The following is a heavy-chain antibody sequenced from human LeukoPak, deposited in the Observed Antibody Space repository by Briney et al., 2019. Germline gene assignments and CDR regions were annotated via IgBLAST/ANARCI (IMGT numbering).Heavy chain of an antibody. D-gene: IGHD3-22*01. V-gene: IGHV3-30-3*01. CDR3: ARDGGTMIVVVTYFDY. Sequence: GGSLRLSCAASGFTFSSYAMHWVRQAPGKGLEWVAVISYDGSNKYYADSVKGRFTISRDNSKNTLYLQINSLRAEDTAVYYCARDGGTMIVVVTYFDYWGQGTLVTVSS. CDR1: GFTFSSYA. J-gene: IGHJ4*02. CDR2: ISYDGSNK.